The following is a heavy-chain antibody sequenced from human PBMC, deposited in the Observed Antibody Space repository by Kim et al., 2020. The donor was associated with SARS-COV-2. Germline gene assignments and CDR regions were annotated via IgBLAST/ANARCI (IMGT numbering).Heavy chain of an antibody. V-gene: IGHV1-18*01. D-gene: IGHD3-10*01. J-gene: IGHJ6*02. Sequence: ASVKVSCKASGYTFTSYGISWVRQAPGQGLEWMGWISAYNGNTNYAQKLQGRVTMTTDTSTSTAYMELRSLRSDDTAVYYCAREKGQWFGELLSPYYYYYGMDVWGQGTTVTVSS. CDR3: AREKGQWFGELLSPYYYYYGMDV. CDR2: ISAYNGNT. CDR1: GYTFTSYG.